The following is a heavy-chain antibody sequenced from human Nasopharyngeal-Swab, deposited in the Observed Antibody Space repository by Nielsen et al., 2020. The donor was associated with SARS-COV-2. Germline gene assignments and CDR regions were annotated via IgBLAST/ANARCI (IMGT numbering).Heavy chain of an antibody. D-gene: IGHD3-16*02. Sequence: ASVKVFCKASGYTFTSHAMLWVRQDPGQRLEWLGWINAANGDTKYSQKIQGRVTITRDTSASTAYMELSSLRSEDTAVYYCARDPRGLSSPSGMDVWGQGTTVTVSS. CDR3: ARDPRGLSSPSGMDV. J-gene: IGHJ6*02. V-gene: IGHV1-3*01. CDR2: INAANGDT. CDR1: GYTFTSHA.